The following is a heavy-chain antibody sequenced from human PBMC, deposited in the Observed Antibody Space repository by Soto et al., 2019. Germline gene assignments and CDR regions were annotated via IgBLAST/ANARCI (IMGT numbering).Heavy chain of an antibody. Sequence: ASVKVSCKASGYIFTSYGISWVRQAPGQGLEWMGWISAYNGNTKYAQNLQGRVTLTTDTSTYTAYMELRSLQSDDTAVYYCARDFWSSSNNWLDPWGQGTLVTVSS. D-gene: IGHD3-3*01. J-gene: IGHJ5*02. CDR2: ISAYNGNT. CDR3: ARDFWSSSNNWLDP. V-gene: IGHV1-18*01. CDR1: GYIFTSYG.